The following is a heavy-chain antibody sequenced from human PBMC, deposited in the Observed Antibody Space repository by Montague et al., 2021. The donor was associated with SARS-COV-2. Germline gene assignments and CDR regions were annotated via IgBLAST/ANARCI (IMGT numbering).Heavy chain of an antibody. CDR3: AKKGGTTTDFDS. Sequence: YRSLSCAASGFTFDDFAMHWVRQVPGKGLEWISFVSGDGGSTYYAGSVKGRFTISRDNNKNSLYLQMNSLRTEDTALYYCAKKGGTTTDFDSWGQGTLVTVSS. CDR1: GFTFDDFA. J-gene: IGHJ4*02. CDR2: VSGDGGST. D-gene: IGHD1-1*01. V-gene: IGHV3-43*02.